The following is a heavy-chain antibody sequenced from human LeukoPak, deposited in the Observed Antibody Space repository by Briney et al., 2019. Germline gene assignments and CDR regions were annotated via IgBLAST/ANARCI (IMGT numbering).Heavy chain of an antibody. Sequence: SETLSLTCSVSGASLSTSPYYWSWIRQPPGKGLEWIGEINHSGSTNYNPSLKSRVTISVDTSKNQFSLKLSSVTAADTAVYYCARHPGYCSSTSCYYFDYWGQGTLVTVSS. CDR3: ARHPGYCSSTSCYYFDY. CDR2: INHSGST. CDR1: GASLSTSPYY. J-gene: IGHJ4*02. V-gene: IGHV4-34*01. D-gene: IGHD2-2*01.